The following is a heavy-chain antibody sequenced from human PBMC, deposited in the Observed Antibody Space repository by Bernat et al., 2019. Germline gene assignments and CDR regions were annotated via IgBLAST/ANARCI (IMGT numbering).Heavy chain of an antibody. CDR2: ISWNSGYI. J-gene: IGHJ4*02. Sequence: EVQLVESGGSLIEPGRSLRLSCAASGFIFNDYAMHWVRQAPGKGLEWVSSISWNSGYIGYADSVKGRFTISRDNAKNSLYLQMNSLRGEDTAVYYCATKGGSYRFDYWGQGTLVTVSS. D-gene: IGHD3-16*02. V-gene: IGHV3-9*01. CDR1: GFIFNDYA. CDR3: ATKGGSYRFDY.